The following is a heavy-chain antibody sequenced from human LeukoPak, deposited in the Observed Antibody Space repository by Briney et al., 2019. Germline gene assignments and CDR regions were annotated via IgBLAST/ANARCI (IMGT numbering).Heavy chain of an antibody. CDR2: INSSSSYI. D-gene: IGHD2-15*01. CDR1: GFTFSSYS. Sequence: GGSLRLSCAASGFTFSSYSMNWVRQAPGKGLEWVSSINSSSSYIYYADSVKGRFTISRDNAKNSLYLQMNSLRAEDTAVYYCARASGYCSGGSCYEAFDIWGQGTMVTVSS. V-gene: IGHV3-21*01. J-gene: IGHJ3*02. CDR3: ARASGYCSGGSCYEAFDI.